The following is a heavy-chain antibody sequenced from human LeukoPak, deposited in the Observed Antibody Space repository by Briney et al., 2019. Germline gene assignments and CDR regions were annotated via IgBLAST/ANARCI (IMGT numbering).Heavy chain of an antibody. J-gene: IGHJ4*02. V-gene: IGHV4-34*01. CDR2: INHSGST. Sequence: PSETLSLTCAVYGGSFSGYYWSWIRQPPGKGLEWIGEINHSGSTNYNPSLKSRVTISVDTSKNQFSLKLSSVTAADTAIYCCARDGRAGSLFAYWGQGTLVTVSS. CDR1: GGSFSGYY. D-gene: IGHD6-19*01. CDR3: ARDGRAGSLFAY.